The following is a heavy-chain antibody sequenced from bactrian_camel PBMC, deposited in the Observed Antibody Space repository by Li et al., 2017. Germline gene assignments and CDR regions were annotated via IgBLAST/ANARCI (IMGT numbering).Heavy chain of an antibody. V-gene: IGHV3S1*01. CDR2: GYAIGAGT. Sequence: HVQLVESGGDSVQAGGSLRLSCSASGVSLTPYRMAWFRQTPGNEREGVAAGYAIGAGTFYADSVKGRFTISHDNAKNTLYLQMNSLKPEDTAIYYCAASLNWYGGISVAAHNYWGQGTQVTVS. CDR3: AASLNWYGGISVAAHNY. D-gene: IGHD6*01. CDR1: GVSLTPYR. J-gene: IGHJ4*01.